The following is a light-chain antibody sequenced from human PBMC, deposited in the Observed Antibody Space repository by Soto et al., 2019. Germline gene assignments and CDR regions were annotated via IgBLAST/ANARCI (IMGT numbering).Light chain of an antibody. CDR3: QQLNSYPIT. Sequence: EVVLTQSPGTLSLSPGDRATLSCRASQSVFNRYLAWYQQKAGQAPRLVIYGASTRATGIPARFSGSGSGTEFTLTSSSLQSEDFATYYCQQLNSYPITFGQGTRLEIK. V-gene: IGKV3-15*01. J-gene: IGKJ5*01. CDR1: QSVFNRY. CDR2: GAS.